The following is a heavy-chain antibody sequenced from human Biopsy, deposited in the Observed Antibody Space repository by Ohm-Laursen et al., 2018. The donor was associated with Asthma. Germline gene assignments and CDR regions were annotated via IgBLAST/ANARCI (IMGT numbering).Heavy chain of an antibody. CDR2: IFYSGAT. CDR3: ARGTRVAGIDY. Sequence: SQTLSLTCSVSGGSVSSDKYYWSWIRQPPGKGLEWIAYIFYSGATNYNPALKSRVAQSIDTSKSQFSLRLNSLSAADTAVYYCARGTRVAGIDYWGRGTLVTVSS. V-gene: IGHV4-61*01. CDR1: GGSVSSDKYY. J-gene: IGHJ4*02. D-gene: IGHD6-19*01.